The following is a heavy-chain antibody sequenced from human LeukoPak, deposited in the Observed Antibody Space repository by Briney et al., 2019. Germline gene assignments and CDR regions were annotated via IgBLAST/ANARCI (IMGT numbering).Heavy chain of an antibody. CDR2: IYYSGNT. V-gene: IGHV4-59*01. CDR3: ARGARADY. D-gene: IGHD3-16*01. Sequence: SETLSLTCIVSGGSISNYYWSWIRQPPGKGLEWIGYIYYSGNTNYNPSLKSRVTISVDTSKNQFSLKLSSVTAADTAVYYCARGARADYWGQGTLVTVSS. J-gene: IGHJ4*02. CDR1: GGSISNYY.